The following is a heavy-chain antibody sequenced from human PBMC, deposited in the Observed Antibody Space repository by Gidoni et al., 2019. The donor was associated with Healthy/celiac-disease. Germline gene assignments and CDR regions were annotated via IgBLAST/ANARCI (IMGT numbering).Heavy chain of an antibody. D-gene: IGHD1-26*01. J-gene: IGHJ4*02. CDR2: IYYSGST. Sequence: QLQLQESGPGLVKPSETLSLTCTVAGGPISSSSYYWGWIRQPPGKGLEWIGSIYYSGSTYYNPSLKSRVTISVDTSKNQFSLKLSSVTAADTAVYYCARLVVGATINFDYWGQGTLVTVSS. CDR3: ARLVVGATINFDY. V-gene: IGHV4-39*01. CDR1: GGPISSSSYY.